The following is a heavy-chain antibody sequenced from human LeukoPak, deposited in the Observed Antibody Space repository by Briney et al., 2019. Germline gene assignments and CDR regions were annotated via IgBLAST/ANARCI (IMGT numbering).Heavy chain of an antibody. V-gene: IGHV3-23*01. D-gene: IGHD3-3*01. Sequence: PGGSLRLSCAASGFTFSSYAMSWVRQAPGKGLEWVSAIGGSGGSTYYADSVKGRFTISRDNSKNTLYLQMNSLRAENTAVYYCAKGSCVFWSGSLFYYFMDVWGEGAPVTVSS. CDR3: AKGSCVFWSGSLFYYFMDV. CDR1: GFTFSSYA. CDR2: IGGSGGST. J-gene: IGHJ6*03.